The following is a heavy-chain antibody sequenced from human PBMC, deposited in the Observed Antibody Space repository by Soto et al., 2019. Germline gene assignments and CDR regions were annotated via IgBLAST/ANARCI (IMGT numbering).Heavy chain of an antibody. CDR3: AKGTMPTYDAFDI. V-gene: IGHV3-30*18. Sequence: QVQLVESGGGVVQPGRSLRLSCAASGFTFSSYGMHWVRQAPGKGLEWVAVISYDGSNKYYADSVKGRFTISRDNSKNTLYLQMNSLRAEDTAVYYCAKGTMPTYDAFDIWGQGTMFTVSS. J-gene: IGHJ3*02. CDR2: ISYDGSNK. CDR1: GFTFSSYG. D-gene: IGHD2-2*01.